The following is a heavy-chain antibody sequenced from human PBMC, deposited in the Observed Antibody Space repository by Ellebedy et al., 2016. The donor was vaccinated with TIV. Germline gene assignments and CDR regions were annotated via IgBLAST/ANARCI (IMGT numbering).Heavy chain of an antibody. V-gene: IGHV6-1*01. Sequence: MPSETLSLTCAISGDSVSGDSGAGHWIRQSPSRGLEWLGRTYYGSTWYNDYAVSVKSRITISPDTSKNQFSLQLNSVTPDDTAVYYCARGWLRHGMDVWGQGTTVTVSS. CDR3: ARGWLRHGMDV. D-gene: IGHD5-12*01. CDR1: GDSVSGDSGA. J-gene: IGHJ6*02. CDR2: TYYGSTWYN.